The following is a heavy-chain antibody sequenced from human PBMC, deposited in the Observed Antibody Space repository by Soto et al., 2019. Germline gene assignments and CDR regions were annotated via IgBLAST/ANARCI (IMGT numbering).Heavy chain of an antibody. J-gene: IGHJ4*02. CDR2: ISYDGSNK. CDR1: GFTFSSYA. Sequence: PGGSLSLSCAASGFTFSSYAMHWVRQAPGKGLEWVAVISYDGSNKYYADSVKGRFTISRDSSKNTLYLQMNSLRAEDTAVYYCARHKRDLRFLEWSYYFDYWGQGTLVTVSS. V-gene: IGHV3-30-3*01. CDR3: ARHKRDLRFLEWSYYFDY. D-gene: IGHD3-3*01.